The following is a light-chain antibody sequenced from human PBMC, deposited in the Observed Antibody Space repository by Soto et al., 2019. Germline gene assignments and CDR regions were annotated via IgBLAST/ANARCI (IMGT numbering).Light chain of an antibody. J-gene: IGLJ2*01. CDR2: RNN. CDR3: AAWDDSLSAHVV. Sequence: QSVLTQPPSASGTPGQRVTISCSGSSSNIGSNYVYWYQQLPGTAPKLLICRNNQRPSGGPDRFSGSRSGTSASLAISGLRSEDEADYYCAAWDDSLSAHVVFGGGTKVTVL. CDR1: SSNIGSNY. V-gene: IGLV1-47*01.